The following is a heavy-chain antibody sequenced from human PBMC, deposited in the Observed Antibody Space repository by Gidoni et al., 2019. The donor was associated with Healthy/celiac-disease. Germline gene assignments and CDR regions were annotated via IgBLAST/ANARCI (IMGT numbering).Heavy chain of an antibody. J-gene: IGHJ5*02. V-gene: IGHV1-18*01. Sequence: QVQLVQSGAEVKKPGASVKVSCTASGYTFTSYGISWVREAPGQGLEWMGWISAYNGNTNYAQKLQGRVTMTTDTSTSTAYMELRSLRSDDTAVYYCARDPGYSSSWYLGPYYNWFDPWGQGTLVTVSS. D-gene: IGHD6-13*01. CDR1: GYTFTSYG. CDR3: ARDPGYSSSWYLGPYYNWFDP. CDR2: ISAYNGNT.